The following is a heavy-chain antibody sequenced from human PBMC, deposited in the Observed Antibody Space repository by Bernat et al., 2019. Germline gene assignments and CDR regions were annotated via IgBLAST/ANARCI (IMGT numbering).Heavy chain of an antibody. D-gene: IGHD2-15*01. Sequence: QVQLVQSGAEVKKPGASVKVSCKASGYTFTSYGISWVRQAPGQGLEWTGWISAYNGNTNYAQKLQGRVTMTTDTSTSTAYMELRSLRSDDTAVYYCARDEEGDCSGGRCPMGWFDPWGQGTLVTVSS. CDR1: GYTFTSYG. CDR3: ARDEEGDCSGGRCPMGWFDP. CDR2: ISAYNGNT. J-gene: IGHJ5*02. V-gene: IGHV1-18*01.